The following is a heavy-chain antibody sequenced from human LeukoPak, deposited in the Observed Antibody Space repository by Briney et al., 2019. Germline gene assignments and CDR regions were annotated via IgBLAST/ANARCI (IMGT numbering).Heavy chain of an antibody. Sequence: GGSLRQSRVCSGFTFSHYAMNGVRQAPWRGLEWVSTISDSGGTTYYADSVKGRFTLSRDNSKNTLYLQMSSLRAEDTAVYYCAKEAVTSGWSAFGDWGQGALVTVSS. CDR1: GFTFSHYA. CDR2: ISDSGGTT. D-gene: IGHD6-19*01. V-gene: IGHV3-23*01. CDR3: AKEAVTSGWSAFGD. J-gene: IGHJ4*02.